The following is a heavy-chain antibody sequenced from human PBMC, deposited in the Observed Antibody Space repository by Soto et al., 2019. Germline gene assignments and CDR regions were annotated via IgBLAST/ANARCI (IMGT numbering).Heavy chain of an antibody. V-gene: IGHV3-9*01. Sequence: LRLSCAAAGFTFDDYAMDWVRQAPGKGLEWASGISWNSGSVGYADSVKGRFTISRDNAKNSLYLQMNSLRPDDTALYYSAKDKVAGRRGAFDIWGQGTMVTVSS. J-gene: IGHJ3*02. CDR1: GFTFDDYA. CDR2: ISWNSGSV. CDR3: AKDKVAGRRGAFDI. D-gene: IGHD6-19*01.